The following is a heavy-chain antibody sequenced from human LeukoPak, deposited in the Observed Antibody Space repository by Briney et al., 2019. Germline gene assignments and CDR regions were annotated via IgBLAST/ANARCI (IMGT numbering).Heavy chain of an antibody. CDR3: ARESGDSSGYYYGAFDI. CDR1: GYTFTSYY. D-gene: IGHD3-22*01. J-gene: IGHJ3*02. Sequence: ASVKVSCKASGYTFTSYYIHWVRQAPGQGLEWMGRINPNSGSTNYAQKFQGRVTMTRDTSISTAYMELSRLRSDDTAVYYCARESGDSSGYYYGAFDIWGQGTMVTVSS. CDR2: INPNSGST. V-gene: IGHV1-2*06.